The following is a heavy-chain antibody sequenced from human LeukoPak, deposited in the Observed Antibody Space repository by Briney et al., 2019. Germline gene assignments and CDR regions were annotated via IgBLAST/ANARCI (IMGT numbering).Heavy chain of an antibody. CDR2: ISSSGGDS. Sequence: GGSLRLSCAVSGISLSNYAMSWVRQAPGKGLEWVAGISSSGGDSNYADSVKGRFTISRYNPKNTLYLQMNRLRAEDTDVYFCAKRGVVIRVILVGFHKEAYYFDSWGQGALVTVSS. V-gene: IGHV3-23*01. D-gene: IGHD3-22*01. CDR3: AKRGVVIRVILVGFHKEAYYFDS. CDR1: GISLSNYA. J-gene: IGHJ4*02.